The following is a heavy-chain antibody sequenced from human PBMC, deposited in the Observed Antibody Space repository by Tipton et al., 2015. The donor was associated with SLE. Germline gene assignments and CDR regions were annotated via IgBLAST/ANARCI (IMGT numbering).Heavy chain of an antibody. V-gene: IGHV3-48*03. CDR2: ISGSGTTI. CDR1: GFTFSTYE. CDR3: AKDLVATFDY. J-gene: IGHJ4*02. D-gene: IGHD5-12*01. Sequence: SLRLSCAASGFTFSTYEMNWVRQAPGKGLEWVSYISGSGTTIYYAGSVKGRFIISRDNAKNSLYLQMNSLRAEDTAVYYCAKDLVATFDYWGQGTLVTVSS.